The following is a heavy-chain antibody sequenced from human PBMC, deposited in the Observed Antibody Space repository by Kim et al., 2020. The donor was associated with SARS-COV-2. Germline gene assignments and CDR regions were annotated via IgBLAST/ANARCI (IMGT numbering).Heavy chain of an antibody. Sequence: GGSLRLSCAASGFTFSNYGMSWVRQAPGKGLEWVSTISYSGGATYYADSVKGRFTISRDNSNNILYLRMNSLSADDTALYYCAKRCSGGRCYSSTGHAMDVWGQGTTVTVSS. D-gene: IGHD2-15*01. CDR3: AKRCSGGRCYSSTGHAMDV. CDR2: ISYSGGAT. V-gene: IGHV3-23*01. J-gene: IGHJ6*02. CDR1: GFTFSNYG.